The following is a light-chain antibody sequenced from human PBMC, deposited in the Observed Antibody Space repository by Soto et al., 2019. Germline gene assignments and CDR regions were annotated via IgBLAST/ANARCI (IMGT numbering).Light chain of an antibody. Sequence: QSVLTQPASVSGSPGQSITISCTDVGFYGLVSWYQQHPGKVPKLMIYDVSKRPSGVSNRFSGSKSGITASLTISGLQAEDEADFYCCSYAGGGIYVFGTGTKVTVL. CDR2: DVS. CDR1: VGFYGL. CDR3: CSYAGGGIYV. V-gene: IGLV2-23*02. J-gene: IGLJ1*01.